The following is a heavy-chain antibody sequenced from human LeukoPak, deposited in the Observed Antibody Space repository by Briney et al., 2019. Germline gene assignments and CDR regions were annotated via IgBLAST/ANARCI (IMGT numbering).Heavy chain of an antibody. J-gene: IGHJ4*02. CDR3: LGSVVPAVVGVDY. D-gene: IGHD2-2*01. CDR2: FYYSGST. CDR1: GGSISSYY. V-gene: IGHV4-59*08. Sequence: SETLSLTCTVSGGSISSYYWNWIRQPPGKGLEWIGYFYYSGSTNYNPSLKSRVTISVDTSKNQFSLKLISVTAADTAVYYCLGSVVPAVVGVDYWGQGTLVTVSS.